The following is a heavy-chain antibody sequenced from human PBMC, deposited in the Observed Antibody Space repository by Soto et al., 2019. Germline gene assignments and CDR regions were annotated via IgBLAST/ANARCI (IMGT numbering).Heavy chain of an antibody. V-gene: IGHV3-11*01. CDR1: GFTFSDYY. CDR3: GRGGTNWSSRGDDH. Sequence: QVKLEESGGGLVKPGGSLRLSCAASGFTFSDYYMTWIRQAPGKGLEWVSYIGGSGSHIYYADSMKGRFTISRDNXXNALSLQMDSMRADDTAVYYCGRGGTNWSSRGDDHWGQGTLVSVSS. D-gene: IGHD1-20*01. J-gene: IGHJ4*02. CDR2: IGGSGSHI.